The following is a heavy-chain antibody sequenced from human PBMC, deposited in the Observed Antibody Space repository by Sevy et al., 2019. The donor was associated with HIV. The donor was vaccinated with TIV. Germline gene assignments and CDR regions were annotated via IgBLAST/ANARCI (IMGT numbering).Heavy chain of an antibody. V-gene: IGHV4-39*01. D-gene: IGHD2-15*01. CDR3: ARSSYCSGGRCYLNWFDP. Sequence: SETLSLTCTVSGGSISSSSYCWGWIRQPPGKGLEWIGSICYSGSTYYNASLKSRVTISVDTSKNQFSLRLSSVTAADTAVFYCARSSYCSGGRCYLNWFDPWGQGTLVTVSS. J-gene: IGHJ5*02. CDR1: GGSISSSSYC. CDR2: ICYSGST.